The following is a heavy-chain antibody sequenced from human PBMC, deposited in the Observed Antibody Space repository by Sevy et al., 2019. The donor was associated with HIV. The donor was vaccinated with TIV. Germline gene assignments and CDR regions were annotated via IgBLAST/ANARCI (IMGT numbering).Heavy chain of an antibody. J-gene: IGHJ3*02. V-gene: IGHV3-48*02. D-gene: IGHD2-2*01. CDR2: ISSSSSTI. CDR1: GFTFSSYS. CDR3: ARDGGYCSSTSCYLRAFDI. Sequence: GGALRLSCAASGFTFSSYSMNWVRQAPGKGLEWVSYISSSSSTIYYADSVKGRFTISRDKAKNSLYLQMNSLRDEDTAVYYCARDGGYCSSTSCYLRAFDIWGQGTMVTVSS.